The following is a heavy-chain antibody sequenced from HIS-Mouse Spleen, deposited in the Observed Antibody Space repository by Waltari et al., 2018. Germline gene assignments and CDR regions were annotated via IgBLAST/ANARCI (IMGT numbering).Heavy chain of an antibody. CDR1: GGPISSSSYY. Sequence: QLQLQESGPGLVKPSETLSLTCTVSGGPISSSSYYWGWIRQPPGKGLEWIGSIYYSAGTYYNPSLKSRVTISVDTSKNQFSLKLSSVTAADTAVYYCARGSRGYSYWYFDLWGRGTLVTVSS. D-gene: IGHD5-18*01. J-gene: IGHJ2*01. CDR3: ARGSRGYSYWYFDL. CDR2: IYYSAGT. V-gene: IGHV4-39*07.